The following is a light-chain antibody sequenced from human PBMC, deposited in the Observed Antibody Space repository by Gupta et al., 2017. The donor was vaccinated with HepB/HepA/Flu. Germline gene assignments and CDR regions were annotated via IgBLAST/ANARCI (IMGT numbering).Light chain of an antibody. J-gene: IGKJ1*01. V-gene: IGKV1-33*01. CDR2: DAS. Sequence: DIQMTQSPSSLSASVSDRVTISFQASQEINNYLNWHQQKPGKAPKLLIYDASKSETGVASRFSGSGCGTYFTFTISILHPEDIAKYYCQQEDTLSWTFGQGTKVEIK. CDR1: QEINNY. CDR3: QQEDTLSWT.